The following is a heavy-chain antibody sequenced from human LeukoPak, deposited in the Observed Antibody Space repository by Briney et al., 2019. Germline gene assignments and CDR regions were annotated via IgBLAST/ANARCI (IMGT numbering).Heavy chain of an antibody. D-gene: IGHD3-10*01. J-gene: IGHJ4*02. Sequence: GGSLRLSCTASGFNFYRFTMHWVRQSPGKGLEWVSAISGSGGSTYYADSVKGRFTISRDNSKNTLYLQMNSLRAEDTAVYYCAKETLPYYYGSGSYYNWGQGTLVTVSS. CDR2: ISGSGGST. CDR1: GFNFYRFT. CDR3: AKETLPYYYGSGSYYN. V-gene: IGHV3-23*01.